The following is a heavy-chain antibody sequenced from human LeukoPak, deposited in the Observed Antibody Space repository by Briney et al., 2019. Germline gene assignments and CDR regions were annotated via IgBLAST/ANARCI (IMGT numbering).Heavy chain of an antibody. CDR1: GFTFSSYW. J-gene: IGHJ4*02. D-gene: IGHD3-22*01. CDR2: IKQDGSEK. CDR3: ARSRYYYDSSLDY. Sequence: GGSLRLSCVASGFTFSSYWMSWVRQAPGKGLEWVANIKQDGSEKYYVDSVKGRFTISRDNAKNSLYLQMNSLRAEDTAVYYCARSRYYYDSSLDYWGQGTLVTVSS. V-gene: IGHV3-7*01.